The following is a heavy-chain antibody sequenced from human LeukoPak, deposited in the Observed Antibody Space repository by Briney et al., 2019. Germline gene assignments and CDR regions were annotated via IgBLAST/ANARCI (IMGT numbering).Heavy chain of an antibody. V-gene: IGHV3-7*04. D-gene: IGHD4-17*01. Sequence: GGSLRLSCAASGFTLSTYWMSWVRQAPGKGLEWVANIKKDGSETNYVDSVKGRFTISRDNAKNSLYLQMNSLRAEDTAVYYRARGGPYGDDDSYPYWGQGTLVTVSS. CDR1: GFTLSTYW. CDR3: ARGGPYGDDDSYPY. CDR2: IKKDGSET. J-gene: IGHJ4*02.